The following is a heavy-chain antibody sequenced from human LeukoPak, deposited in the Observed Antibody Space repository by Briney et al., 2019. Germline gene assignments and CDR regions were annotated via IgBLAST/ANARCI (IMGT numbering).Heavy chain of an antibody. Sequence: GASVKVSYKASGYTFIGYYIHWVRQAPGQGLEWMGGIIPIFGTTNYAQKFQGRVTITADKSTSTAYMELSSLRSEDTAVYYCARGRYSSGFGGNYYYYYMDVWGKGTTVTVSS. CDR3: ARGRYSSGFGGNYYYYYMDV. V-gene: IGHV1-69*06. J-gene: IGHJ6*03. CDR2: IIPIFGTT. CDR1: GYTFIGYY. D-gene: IGHD5-18*01.